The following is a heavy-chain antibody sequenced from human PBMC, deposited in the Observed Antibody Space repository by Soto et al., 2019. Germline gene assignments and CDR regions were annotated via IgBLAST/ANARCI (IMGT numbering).Heavy chain of an antibody. Sequence: EVQLVESGGGLVQPGGSLRLSCAASGFTFSSYWMHWVRQVPGKGLVWVSRINSDGSSTTYADSVRGRFTISRDNAKNTLYLQMHSLRAEDTAVYYCARDIVVVEATSDYGMDVWGQGTTVTVSS. CDR2: INSDGSST. CDR1: GFTFSSYW. D-gene: IGHD2-15*01. J-gene: IGHJ6*02. CDR3: ARDIVVVEATSDYGMDV. V-gene: IGHV3-74*01.